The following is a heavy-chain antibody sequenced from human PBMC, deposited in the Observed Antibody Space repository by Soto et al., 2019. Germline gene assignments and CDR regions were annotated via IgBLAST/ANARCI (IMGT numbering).Heavy chain of an antibody. D-gene: IGHD3-10*01. CDR3: ALSPYGSGWFDP. J-gene: IGHJ5*02. V-gene: IGHV1-24*01. CDR2: FDPEDGET. Sequence: QVQLVQSGADVKKPGASVKVSCKDSGYTLTELSMHWVRQAPGKGLEWMGGFDPEDGETIYAQKFQGRVTMTEDTSTDTAYMELSSLRSEDTAVYYCALSPYGSGWFDPWGQGTLVTVSS. CDR1: GYTLTELS.